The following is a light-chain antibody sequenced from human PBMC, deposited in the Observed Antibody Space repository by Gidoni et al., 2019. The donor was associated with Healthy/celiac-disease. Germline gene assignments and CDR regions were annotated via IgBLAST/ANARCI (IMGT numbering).Light chain of an antibody. CDR2: KVS. CDR3: MQGTLGDT. Sequence: DDVMTQSPLSLPVTLGQPASISCRSSQSLVHSDGNTYLNWFQQRPGQSPRRLIYKVSNRDSGVPDRFSGSGSGTDFTLKISRVEAEDVGVYYCMQGTLGDTFGQGTKLEIK. CDR1: QSLVHSDGNTY. V-gene: IGKV2-30*02. J-gene: IGKJ2*01.